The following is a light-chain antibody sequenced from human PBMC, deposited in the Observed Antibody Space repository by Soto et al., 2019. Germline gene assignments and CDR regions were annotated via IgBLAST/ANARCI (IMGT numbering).Light chain of an antibody. Sequence: AIPLTQSPSSLSAFIGDRVTITCRASQGINRALVWYQQRPGKAPKLLISDASTLRSGVPSRFIGSGSGTDFTLTISSRQPEDFATYYCQQFNSYPITLGQGTRLQIQ. CDR2: DAS. J-gene: IGKJ5*01. V-gene: IGKV1-13*02. CDR1: QGINRA. CDR3: QQFNSYPIT.